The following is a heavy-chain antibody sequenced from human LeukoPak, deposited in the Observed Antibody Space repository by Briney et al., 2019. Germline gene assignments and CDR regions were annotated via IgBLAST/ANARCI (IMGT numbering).Heavy chain of an antibody. D-gene: IGHD6-19*01. CDR3: ARVSGWPPSFDY. V-gene: IGHV3-33*01. CDR1: GFTFSSYG. J-gene: IGHJ4*02. CDR2: IWYDGSNK. Sequence: PGGSLRLSSAASGFTFSSYGMHWVRQAPGKGLEWVAVIWYDGSNKYYADSVEGRFTISRDNSKNTLYLQMNSLRAEDTAVYYCARVSGWPPSFDYWGQGTLVTVSS.